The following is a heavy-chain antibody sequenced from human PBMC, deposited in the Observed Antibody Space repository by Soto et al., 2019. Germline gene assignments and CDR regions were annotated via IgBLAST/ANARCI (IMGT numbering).Heavy chain of an antibody. V-gene: IGHV3-30*18. CDR3: AKARFDWSTSESFDI. CDR2: ISYDGSDK. Sequence: QVQLVESGGGVVQPGRSLRLSCAASGFTFNNYGIHWVRQAPGKGLEWVAVISYDGSDKYYADSVKGRFTISRDNSKDTQFLQMNSLRSEDTAVYYCAKARFDWSTSESFDIWGQGTMVTVSS. D-gene: IGHD3-9*01. J-gene: IGHJ3*02. CDR1: GFTFNNYG.